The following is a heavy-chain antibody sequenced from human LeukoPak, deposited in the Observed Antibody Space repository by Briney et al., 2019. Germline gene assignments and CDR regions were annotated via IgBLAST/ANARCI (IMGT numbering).Heavy chain of an antibody. CDR2: IYHGGAT. J-gene: IGHJ5*01. Sequence: SQTLSLTGPVSGASIMAGEYAWSWIRQPPGKGLEWIGYIYHGGATYYNPSLKSPVTLSVDRSKNQFSLWLNSVTAADTAVYYCARTKNYGAYDFDSWGQGTLVTVSS. CDR3: ARTKNYGAYDFDS. CDR1: GASIMAGEYA. D-gene: IGHD4-17*01. V-gene: IGHV4-30-2*01.